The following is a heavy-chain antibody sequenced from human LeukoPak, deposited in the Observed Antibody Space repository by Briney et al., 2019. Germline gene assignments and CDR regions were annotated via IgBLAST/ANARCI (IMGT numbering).Heavy chain of an antibody. J-gene: IGHJ5*02. V-gene: IGHV1-18*01. D-gene: IGHD2-2*02. Sequence: GASVKVSCKASGYTFTSYGISWVRQAPGQRLEWMGWISAYNGNTNYAQKLQGRVTMTTDTSTSTAYMELRSLRSDDTAVYYCARGLVPAAICWWFDPWGQGTLVTVSS. CDR2: ISAYNGNT. CDR3: ARGLVPAAICWWFDP. CDR1: GYTFTSYG.